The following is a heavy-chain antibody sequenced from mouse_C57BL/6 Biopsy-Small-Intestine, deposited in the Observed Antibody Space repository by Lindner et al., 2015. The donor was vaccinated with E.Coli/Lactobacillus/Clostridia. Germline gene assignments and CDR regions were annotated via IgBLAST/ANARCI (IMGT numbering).Heavy chain of an antibody. CDR1: GYSFTGYN. V-gene: IGHV1-39*01. Sequence: VQLQESGAEMVKPGASVKISCKASGYSFTGYNMNWVKQSHGKSLEWIGNINPYYGSSSYNQKFKGKATLTVDKSSTTAYMQLNSLTSEDSAVYYCAREYDYGRAWFAYWGQGDSGHCLC. CDR3: AREYDYGRAWFAY. D-gene: IGHD2-4*01. CDR2: INPYYGSS. J-gene: IGHJ3*01.